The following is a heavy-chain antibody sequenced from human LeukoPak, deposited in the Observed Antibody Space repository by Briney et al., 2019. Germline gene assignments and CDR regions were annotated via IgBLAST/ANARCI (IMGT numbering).Heavy chain of an antibody. Sequence: GASVKVSCKASGYTFTSYYMHWVRQAPGQGLEWMGIINPSGGSTSYTQKFKGRVTMTRDMSTSTVYMDLSSLRSEDTAVYYCARDREDHSGYVGFDPWGQGTLVTVSS. J-gene: IGHJ5*02. CDR1: GYTFTSYY. V-gene: IGHV1-46*01. CDR3: ARDREDHSGYVGFDP. CDR2: INPSGGST. D-gene: IGHD5-12*01.